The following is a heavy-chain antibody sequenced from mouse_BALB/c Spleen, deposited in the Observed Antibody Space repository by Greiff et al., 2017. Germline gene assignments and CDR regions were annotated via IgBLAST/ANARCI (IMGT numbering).Heavy chain of an antibody. D-gene: IGHD4-1*01. V-gene: IGHV5-6*01. Sequence: EVQGVESGGDLVKPGGSLKLSCAASGFTFSSYGMSWVRQTPDKRLEWVATISSGGSYTYYPDSVKGRFTISRDNAKNTLYLQMSSLKSEDTAMYYCARDQVTGTPWFAYWGQGTLVTVAA. CDR3: ARDQVTGTPWFAY. CDR1: GFTFSSYG. J-gene: IGHJ3*01. CDR2: ISSGGSYT.